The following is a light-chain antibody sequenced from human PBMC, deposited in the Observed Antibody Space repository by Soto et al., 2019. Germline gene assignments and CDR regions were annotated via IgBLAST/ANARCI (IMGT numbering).Light chain of an antibody. V-gene: IGKV3-15*01. CDR3: QQYNNGPPMGT. CDR1: QCISRK. Sequence: IVMTQSPATLSVAAGERVTFSCRASQCISRKVAWYQHKPGQAPRLLIXGASTRATGTPARFSGSGSGTEFTLTISSLQSEDFAVYYCQQYNNGPPMGTFGGGTKVDIK. CDR2: GAS. J-gene: IGKJ4*01.